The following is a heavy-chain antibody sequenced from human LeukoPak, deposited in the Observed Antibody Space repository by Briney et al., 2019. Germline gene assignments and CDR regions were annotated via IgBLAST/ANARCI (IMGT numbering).Heavy chain of an antibody. J-gene: IGHJ4*02. CDR3: ARDLWAYYYDSSGYYTAFDY. V-gene: IGHV3-48*03. CDR2: ISSSGSTI. D-gene: IGHD3-22*01. Sequence: GGSLRLSCAASGFTFSSYEMNWVRQAPGKGLEWVSYISSSGSTIYYADSVKGRFTISRDNAKNSLYLQMNSLRAEDTAVYYCARDLWAYYYDSSGYYTAFDYWGQGTLVTVSS. CDR1: GFTFSSYE.